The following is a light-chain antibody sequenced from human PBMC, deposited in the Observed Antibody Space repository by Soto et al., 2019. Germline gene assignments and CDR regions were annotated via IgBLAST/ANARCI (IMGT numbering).Light chain of an antibody. CDR1: ETVATN. Sequence: VVMTQSPATLSLSPGERATLSCRASETVATNLAWYQQKPGQAPRLLISGASTRAAGISDRFRGSGSGTEYTLTISSLRSEDSAIYYCQQYFEWPPMTFGQGAMVDVK. J-gene: IGKJ1*01. V-gene: IGKV3-15*01. CDR2: GAS. CDR3: QQYFEWPPMT.